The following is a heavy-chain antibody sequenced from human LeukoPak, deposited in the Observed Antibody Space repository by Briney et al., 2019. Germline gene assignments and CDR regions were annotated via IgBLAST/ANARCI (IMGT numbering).Heavy chain of an antibody. D-gene: IGHD1-14*01. V-gene: IGHV1-18*01. CDR3: VRAPPGLTSGPGDY. J-gene: IGHJ4*02. Sequence: PAASVKVSCKASGYTFTAYGITWVRQAPGQGVEWMGWISANNGDTKYAQKVQGRVTMTTDTSTTTAYMELRSLRSDDTATYYCVRAPPGLTSGPGDYWGQGTLVIVSS. CDR1: GYTFTAYG. CDR2: ISANNGDT.